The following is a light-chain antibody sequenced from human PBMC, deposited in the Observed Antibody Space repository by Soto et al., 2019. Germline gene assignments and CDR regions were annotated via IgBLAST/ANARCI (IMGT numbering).Light chain of an antibody. CDR3: QQYNSYSWT. Sequence: DIQFTRPPSSLPAPLGDTVPTTCRASQTISSWLAWYQQKPGKPPKLLIYKASSLASGVPSRFRGRGSGTEFTLTISSLQTDDFATYYCQQYNSYSWTFGQGTKVDIK. J-gene: IGKJ1*01. CDR2: KAS. V-gene: IGKV1-5*03. CDR1: QTISSW.